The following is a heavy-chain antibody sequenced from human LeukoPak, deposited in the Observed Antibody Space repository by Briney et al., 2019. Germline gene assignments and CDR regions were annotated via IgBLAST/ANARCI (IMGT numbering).Heavy chain of an antibody. V-gene: IGHV3-48*03. CDR1: GLSFSNSE. J-gene: IGHJ4*02. CDR3: ARPSFSYDSTTYYYEDY. CDR2: ISSSGNNI. D-gene: IGHD3-22*01. Sequence: GGSLRLSCAASGLSFSNSEVKWARQAPGKGLEWVSYISSSGNNIYYADSVKGRFTISRDNAKNSLYLQMNSLRAEDTAVYYCARPSFSYDSTTYYYEDYWGQGTLVTVSS.